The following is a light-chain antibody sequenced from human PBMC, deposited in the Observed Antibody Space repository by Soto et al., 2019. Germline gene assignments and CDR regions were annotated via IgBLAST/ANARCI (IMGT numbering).Light chain of an antibody. CDR3: CSYAGSSTLV. V-gene: IGLV2-23*02. CDR2: GVS. J-gene: IGLJ2*01. Sequence: QSALTQPASVSGSPGQSITISCTGTSSDVGSYNLVSWYQQHPGKAPKLMIYGVSKRPSGVSNRFSGSKSGNTASLTISRLQAEDEADYYCCSYAGSSTLVLGGGTKVTVL. CDR1: SSDVGSYNL.